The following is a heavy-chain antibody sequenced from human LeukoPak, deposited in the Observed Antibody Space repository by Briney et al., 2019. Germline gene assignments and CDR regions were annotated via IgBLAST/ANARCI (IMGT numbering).Heavy chain of an antibody. CDR1: GGSISSYY. CDR3: ARLSHSELGPFDY. V-gene: IGHV4-59*08. D-gene: IGHD7-27*01. J-gene: IGHJ4*02. CDR2: IYYSGST. Sequence: SETLSLTCTVSGGSISSYYWSWIRQPPVKGLEWIGYIYYSGSTNYNPSLKSRVTISVDTSKNQFSLKLSSVTAADTAVYYCARLSHSELGPFDYWGQGTLVTVSS.